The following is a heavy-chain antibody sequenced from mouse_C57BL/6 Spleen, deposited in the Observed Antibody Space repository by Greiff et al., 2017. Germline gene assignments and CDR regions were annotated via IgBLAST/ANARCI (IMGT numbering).Heavy chain of an antibody. V-gene: IGHV1-64*01. CDR2: IHPNSGST. CDR3: ARSRDYEMNFDY. J-gene: IGHJ2*01. CDR1: GYTFTSYW. D-gene: IGHD2-4*01. Sequence: QVQLQQPGAELVKPGASVKLSCKASGYTFTSYWMHWVKQRPGQGLEWIGMIHPNSGSTNYNEKFKSKATLTVDKSSSTAYMQLSSLTSEDSAVYYCARSRDYEMNFDYWGQGTTLTVSS.